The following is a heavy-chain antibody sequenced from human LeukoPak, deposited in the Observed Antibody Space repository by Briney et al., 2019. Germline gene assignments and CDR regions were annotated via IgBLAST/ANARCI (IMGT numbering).Heavy chain of an antibody. CDR1: SGSISNGGYY. J-gene: IGHJ4*02. D-gene: IGHD5-18*01. CDR2: IYYSGTS. V-gene: IGHV4-39*07. CDR3: ARAGYSYGTGYYFDY. Sequence: PSETLSLTCTVSSGSISNGGYYWVWIRQPPGKGLEWIGSIYYSGTSYYNPSLTSRVTISVDTSNNQFSLKLSSVTAADTAVYYCARAGYSYGTGYYFDYWGQGALVTVSS.